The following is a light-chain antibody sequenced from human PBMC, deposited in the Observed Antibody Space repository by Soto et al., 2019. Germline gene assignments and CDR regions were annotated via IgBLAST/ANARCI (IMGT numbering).Light chain of an antibody. V-gene: IGLV2-18*02. CDR3: SSYTSSSTYG. CDR2: DVS. J-gene: IGLJ1*01. Sequence: QSVLTQPPSVSGSPGQSVAISCTGTSSDVGGSNGVSWYQQPPGTAPKLMIYDVSNRPSGVPDRFSGSKSGNTASPTISGLQAEDEGDYYCSSYTSSSTYGFGTGTKVTVL. CDR1: SSDVGGSNG.